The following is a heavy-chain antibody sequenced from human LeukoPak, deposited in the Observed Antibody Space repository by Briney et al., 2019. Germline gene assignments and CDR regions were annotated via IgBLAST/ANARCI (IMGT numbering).Heavy chain of an antibody. V-gene: IGHV3-9*01. J-gene: IGHJ4*02. Sequence: GRSLRLSCAASGFTFDDYAMHWVRQAPGKGLEWVSGISWNSGSIGYADSVKGRFTISRDNAKNSLYLQMNSLRAEDTALYYCAKGSYGGEYAFDYWVQGTLVTV. CDR2: ISWNSGSI. D-gene: IGHD2-21*01. CDR1: GFTFDDYA. CDR3: AKGSYGGEYAFDY.